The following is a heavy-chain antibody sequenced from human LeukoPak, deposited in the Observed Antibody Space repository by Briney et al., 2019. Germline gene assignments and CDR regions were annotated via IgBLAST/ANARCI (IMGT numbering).Heavy chain of an antibody. CDR2: ISTTGATI. D-gene: IGHD5-24*01. CDR3: ARGRRDGYNY. CDR1: GFIFSSYE. Sequence: GGSLRLSCEASGFIFSSYEMNWVRQAPGKGLEWVSYISTTGATIYYSDSVRGRFTISRDNARNSLFLQMSSLRAEDTAVYYCARGRRDGYNYWGQGTLVTVSS. J-gene: IGHJ4*02. V-gene: IGHV3-48*03.